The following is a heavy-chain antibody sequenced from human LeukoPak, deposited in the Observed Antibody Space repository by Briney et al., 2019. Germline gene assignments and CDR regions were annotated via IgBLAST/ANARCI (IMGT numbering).Heavy chain of an antibody. CDR3: ARGVIVVVPAAMFDY. D-gene: IGHD2-2*01. CDR2: INHSGST. Sequence: SETLSLTCAVYGGSFSGYYWSWIRQPPGKGLEWIGEINHSGSTNYNPSLKSRVTISVDTSKNQFSLKLSSVTAADTAVYYCARGVIVVVPAAMFDYWGHGTLVTVSS. J-gene: IGHJ5*01. V-gene: IGHV4-34*01. CDR1: GGSFSGYY.